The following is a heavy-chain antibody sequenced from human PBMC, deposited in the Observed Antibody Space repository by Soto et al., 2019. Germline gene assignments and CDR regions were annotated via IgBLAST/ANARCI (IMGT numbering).Heavy chain of an antibody. J-gene: IGHJ4*02. Sequence: EVQLVQSGAEVKKPGESLKISCKGSGYSFTSYWICWVRQMPGKGLEWMGIIYPGDSDTRYSPSFQGQVTISADKSIITAYLAWSSLKASDTAMYYCARHESFDISYGSGSHIDYWGQGTLVTVSS. CDR2: IYPGDSDT. V-gene: IGHV5-51*01. CDR3: ARHESFDISYGSGSHIDY. D-gene: IGHD3-10*01. CDR1: GYSFTSYW.